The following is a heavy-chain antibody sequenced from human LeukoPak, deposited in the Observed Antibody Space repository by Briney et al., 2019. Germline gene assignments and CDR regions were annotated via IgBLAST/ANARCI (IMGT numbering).Heavy chain of an antibody. V-gene: IGHV3-33*08. CDR2: IWYDGSNK. CDR1: GFTFSSYA. Sequence: GGSLRLSCAASGFTFSSYAMSWVRQAPGKGLEWVAVIWYDGSNKYYADSVKGRFTISRDNSKNTLYLQMNSLRAEDTAVYYCARAGSDCSSTSCYAGIGYWGQGTLVTVSS. D-gene: IGHD2-2*01. J-gene: IGHJ4*02. CDR3: ARAGSDCSSTSCYAGIGY.